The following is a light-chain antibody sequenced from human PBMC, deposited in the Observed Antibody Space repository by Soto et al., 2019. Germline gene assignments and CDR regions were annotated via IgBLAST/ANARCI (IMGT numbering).Light chain of an antibody. CDR2: RAS. Sequence: IVMTQSPATLSVSPGXRATLSCRASQSINSNLAWYQQKPGQAPRLLMFRASIRATGFPARFSGSGSGTEFNITISSLQSEDSAIYYCQQHHNWPRATFGGGTKVDIK. J-gene: IGKJ4*01. CDR3: QQHHNWPRAT. CDR1: QSINSN. V-gene: IGKV3-15*01.